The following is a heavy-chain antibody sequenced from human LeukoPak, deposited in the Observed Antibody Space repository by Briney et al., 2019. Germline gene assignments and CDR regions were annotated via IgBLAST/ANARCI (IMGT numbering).Heavy chain of an antibody. J-gene: IGHJ4*02. CDR3: ARDSGYDYEDFDY. D-gene: IGHD5-12*01. V-gene: IGHV3-30-3*01. Sequence: GGSLRLSCAASGFTFSSYAMHWVRQAPGKGLEWVTVISYDGSNKYYADSVKGRFTISRDNSKNTLYLQMNSLRAEDTAVYYCARDSGYDYEDFDYWGQGTLVTVSS. CDR2: ISYDGSNK. CDR1: GFTFSSYA.